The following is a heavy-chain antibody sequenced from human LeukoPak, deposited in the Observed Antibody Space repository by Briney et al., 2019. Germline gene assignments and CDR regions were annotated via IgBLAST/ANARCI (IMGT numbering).Heavy chain of an antibody. D-gene: IGHD3-22*01. V-gene: IGHV3-23*01. J-gene: IGHJ4*02. CDR1: GFTFSNYA. CDR2: ISGSGDRT. Sequence: GGSLRLSCAASGFTFSNYAMSWARQAPGKGLEWVSDISGSGDRTYYADSVKGRFTISRDNSKNPQHLQMNSLRAEDTAVYYCAKDRRYDSSGYARSYYFDYWGQGTLVTVSS. CDR3: AKDRRYDSSGYARSYYFDY.